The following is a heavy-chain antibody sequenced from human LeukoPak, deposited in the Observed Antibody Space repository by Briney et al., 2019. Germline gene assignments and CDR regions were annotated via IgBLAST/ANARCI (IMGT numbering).Heavy chain of an antibody. CDR2: ISGTDGST. D-gene: IGHD3-22*01. J-gene: IGHJ4*02. CDR1: GFALSSYA. CDR3: AKDVAATTSSGGYYFDL. Sequence: GGSRRLSCAASGFALSSYAMSWVRQAPGKGLEWVSAISGTDGSTHYADSVKGRFTISRDSSNKRLYLQMNSLRAEDTAIYYCAKDVAATTSSGGYYFDLWGQGTLVTVSS. V-gene: IGHV3-23*01.